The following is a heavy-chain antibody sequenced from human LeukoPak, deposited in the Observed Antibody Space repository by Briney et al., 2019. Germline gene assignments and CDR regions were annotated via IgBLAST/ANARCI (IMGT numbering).Heavy chain of an antibody. Sequence: GGSLRLSCAASGFTFSDYYMSWIRQAPGKGLEWVSYISSTGTAIYYADSVKGRFTISRDNAKNSLYLQIDSLRAEDTAVYYCARVLSSGYSPFDYWGQGILVSLCS. J-gene: IGHJ4*02. CDR3: ARVLSSGYSPFDY. V-gene: IGHV3-11*01. D-gene: IGHD3-22*01. CDR2: ISSTGTAI. CDR1: GFTFSDYY.